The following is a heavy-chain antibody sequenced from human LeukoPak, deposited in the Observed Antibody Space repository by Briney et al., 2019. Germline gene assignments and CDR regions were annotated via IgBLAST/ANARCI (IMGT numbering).Heavy chain of an antibody. J-gene: IGHJ5*02. CDR3: ARHVVKGYGLMGWFDP. Sequence: PGESLQISCQGSGYSFTSYWIGWVRQLPGKGLEWMGIIYPGDSDTRYSPSFQGQVTISADKSISTAYLQWSSLKASDTAMYYCARHVVKGYGLMGWFDPWGQGTLVTVSS. V-gene: IGHV5-51*01. CDR2: IYPGDSDT. D-gene: IGHD5-18*01. CDR1: GYSFTSYW.